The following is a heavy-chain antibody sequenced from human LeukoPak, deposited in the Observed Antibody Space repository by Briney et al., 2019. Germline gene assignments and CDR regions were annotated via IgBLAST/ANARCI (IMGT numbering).Heavy chain of an antibody. J-gene: IGHJ2*01. Sequence: PSETLSLTCGVSSGSLRGDYWRWIRQPPGGGLEWLGEITHSGSPNYNPSLKSRVTISGDTSKKQFSLNLTSVTAADTGVYYCARGVDLWGRGTPVTVSS. V-gene: IGHV4-34*01. CDR1: SGSLRGDY. CDR2: ITHSGSP. CDR3: ARGVDL.